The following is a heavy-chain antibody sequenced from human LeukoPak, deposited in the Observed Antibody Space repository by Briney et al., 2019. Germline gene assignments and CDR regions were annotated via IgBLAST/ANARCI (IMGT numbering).Heavy chain of an antibody. CDR2: IKSKTDGGTT. J-gene: IGHJ4*02. Sequence: GGSLRLSCAASGFTFSNAWMNWVRQAPGKGLEWVGRIKSKTDGGTTDYAAPVKGRFTISRDDSKNTLYLQVNSLKTEDTAVYYCTTEGIAVAGTSFQWGQGTLVTVSS. D-gene: IGHD6-19*01. CDR1: GFTFSNAW. V-gene: IGHV3-15*07. CDR3: TTEGIAVAGTSFQ.